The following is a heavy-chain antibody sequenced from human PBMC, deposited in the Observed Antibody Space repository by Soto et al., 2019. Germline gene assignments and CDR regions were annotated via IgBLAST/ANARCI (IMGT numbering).Heavy chain of an antibody. Sequence: QVQLQETGPGLVQPAGTLSLTCTVSGGSVTSRNWWIWVRQPPGKGLEWIGAIHHSGTTDYNPSLKSRATISVDKSKNHFSLSLTSVSAADTALYYCARQELELDWFDPWGQRTLVSVSS. CDR2: IHHSGTT. CDR1: GGSVTSRNW. V-gene: IGHV4-4*02. J-gene: IGHJ5*02. D-gene: IGHD1-7*01. CDR3: ARQELELDWFDP.